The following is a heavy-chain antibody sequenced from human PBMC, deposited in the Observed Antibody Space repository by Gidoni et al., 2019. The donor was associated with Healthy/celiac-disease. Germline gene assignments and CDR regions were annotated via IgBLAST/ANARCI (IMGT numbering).Heavy chain of an antibody. D-gene: IGHD3-10*01. CDR1: GFTFSSYS. CDR3: AREGVWFGDSGDYYYGMDV. CDR2: ISSSSSYI. J-gene: IGHJ6*02. Sequence: EVQLVESGGGLVKPGGSLRLSCAASGFTFSSYSMNWVRQAPGKGLEWVSSISSSSSYIYYADSVKGRFTISRDNAKNSLYLQMNSLRAEDTAVYYCAREGVWFGDSGDYYYGMDVWGQGTTVTVSS. V-gene: IGHV3-21*01.